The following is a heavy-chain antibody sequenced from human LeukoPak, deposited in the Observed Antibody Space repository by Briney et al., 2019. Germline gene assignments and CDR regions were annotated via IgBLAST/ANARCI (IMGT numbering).Heavy chain of an antibody. Sequence: SETLSLTCTVSGGSISSGDYYWSWIRQPPGKGLEWIGYIYYSGSSSYNPSLKSRVTISVDTSKNQFSLKLSSVTAADTAVYYCARDSSMIWDAFDIWGQGQWSPSLQ. J-gene: IGHJ3*02. CDR3: ARDSSMIWDAFDI. CDR1: GGSISSGDYY. CDR2: IYYSGSS. V-gene: IGHV4-30-4*08. D-gene: IGHD3/OR15-3a*01.